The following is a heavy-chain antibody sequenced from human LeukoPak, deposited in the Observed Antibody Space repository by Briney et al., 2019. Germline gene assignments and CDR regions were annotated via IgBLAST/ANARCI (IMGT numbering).Heavy chain of an antibody. J-gene: IGHJ4*02. Sequence: PGGSLRLSCAASGFTFSTYWMTLVRQAPGERPEWVANMKQDASEYYYAGSVRGRFTISRDHAKNSLYLQMNSLRAEDTAVYYCARDLSGYYFDYWGQGTLVTVSS. V-gene: IGHV3-7*01. CDR2: MKQDASEY. D-gene: IGHD1-26*01. CDR1: GFTFSTYW. CDR3: ARDLSGYYFDY.